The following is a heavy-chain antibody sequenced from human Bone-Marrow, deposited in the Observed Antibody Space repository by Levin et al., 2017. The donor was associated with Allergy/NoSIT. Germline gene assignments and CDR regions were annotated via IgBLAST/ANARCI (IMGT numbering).Heavy chain of an antibody. J-gene: IGHJ4*02. CDR1: GGSISTTHW. Sequence: MPSETLSLTCAVSGGSISTTHWWNWVRQPPGKGLEWIGQISHSGITDYNPSLKSRVTMSLDKSKNQLSLKLTSVTAADTAMYYCGSDVAAAGTREGDYWGQGTLVTVSS. V-gene: IGHV4-4*02. D-gene: IGHD6-13*01. CDR2: ISHSGIT. CDR3: GSDVAAAGTREGDY.